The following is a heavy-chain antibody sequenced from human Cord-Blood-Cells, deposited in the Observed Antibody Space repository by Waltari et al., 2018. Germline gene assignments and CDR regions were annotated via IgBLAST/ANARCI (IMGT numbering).Heavy chain of an antibody. J-gene: IGHJ4*02. D-gene: IGHD3-10*01. CDR3: AGVYGSGSYYFDY. CDR2: FDPEDGET. V-gene: IGHV1-24*01. CDR1: GYTLTAFS. Sequence: QVQLLQSGAEVKKPRASVKVSCQVSGYTLTAFSMHWVRPAPGKGLEWMGGFDPEDGETIYAQKFQGRVTMTEDTSTDTAYMELSSLRSEDTAVYYCAGVYGSGSYYFDYWGQGTLVTVSS.